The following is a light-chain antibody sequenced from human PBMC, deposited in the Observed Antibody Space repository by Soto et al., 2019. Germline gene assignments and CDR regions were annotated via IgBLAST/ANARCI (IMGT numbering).Light chain of an antibody. CDR2: VPS. V-gene: IGKV1-39*01. CDR1: QNINIY. CDR3: QQSFSTPQT. J-gene: IGKJ4*01. Sequence: DIQMTQSPSSLSASVGDSVTITCRASQNINIYLSWYQQKPGKAPKLLINVPSTLQGGVPSRFSGSGSGTEFTLAISSLQPEDSATYYCQQSFSTPQTFGGGTRVEIK.